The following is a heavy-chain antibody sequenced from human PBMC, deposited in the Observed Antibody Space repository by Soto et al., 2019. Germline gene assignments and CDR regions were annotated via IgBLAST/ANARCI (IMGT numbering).Heavy chain of an antibody. J-gene: IGHJ4*02. CDR3: AIGGNVVVVTAVLDY. Sequence: QVQLMQSGAEVKKPGASVKVSCKASGDTFTDYYIHWVRQAPGQGLEWMGTVNPSGGHTTYAQHSLQSVHXTXXXSXXTLYWELTSLTSGDTSIYYCAIGGNVVVVTAVLDYWGQGTRVTVSS. CDR1: GDTFTDYY. CDR2: VNPSGGHT. D-gene: IGHD2-21*02. V-gene: IGHV1-46*01.